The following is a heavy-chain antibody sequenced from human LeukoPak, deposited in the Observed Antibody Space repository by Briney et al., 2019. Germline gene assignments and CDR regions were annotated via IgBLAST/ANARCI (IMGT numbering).Heavy chain of an antibody. CDR1: GYTFTNYD. V-gene: IGHV1-8*03. CDR2: MNPNSGKA. J-gene: IGHJ5*02. CDR3: ARRNFDWFDP. Sequence: ASVKVSCKASGYTFTNYDINWVRQATGQGLEWMGWMNPNSGKAGYAHKFQGRVTITRNPSITTAYMELSSLRSEDTAVYYCARRNFDWFDPWGQGTLVTVSS.